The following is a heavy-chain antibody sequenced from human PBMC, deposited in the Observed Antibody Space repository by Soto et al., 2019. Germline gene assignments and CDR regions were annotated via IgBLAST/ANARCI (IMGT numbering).Heavy chain of an antibody. CDR2: IIPIRGIA. D-gene: IGHD5-12*01. CDR1: GGTFSSYT. J-gene: IGHJ5*02. V-gene: IGHV1-69*02. CDR3: ARPGHSGYDGRNWFDP. Sequence: QVQLVQSGAEVKKPGSSVKVSCKASGGTFSSYTISWVRQAPGQGLEWMGRIIPIRGIANYAQKFHGRSTITADKSTSTAYMELSSLRSEDTAVYYCARPGHSGYDGRNWFDPWGQGTLVTVSS.